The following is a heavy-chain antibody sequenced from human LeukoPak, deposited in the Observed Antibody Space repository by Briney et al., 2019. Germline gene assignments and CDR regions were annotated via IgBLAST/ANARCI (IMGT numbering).Heavy chain of an antibody. V-gene: IGHV3-23*01. J-gene: IGHJ4*02. CDR1: GFSYSSYA. CDR2: ISGSGDT. D-gene: IGHD5-18*01. Sequence: PGGSLRLSCAVSGFSYSSYAMSWVRQAPGKGLEGVSTISGSGDTYYVDSVKGRFTISRDNSKNTLYLQMNSLRAEDTAVYYCAKEGGYNYGYLDSWGQGTLVTVPS. CDR3: AKEGGYNYGYLDS.